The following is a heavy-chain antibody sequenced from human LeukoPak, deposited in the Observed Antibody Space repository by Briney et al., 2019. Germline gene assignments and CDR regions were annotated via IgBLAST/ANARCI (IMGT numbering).Heavy chain of an antibody. Sequence: ASVNVSCKASGYTFTGYYMHWVRQAPGQGLDWMGWINPNSGGTNYAQRFQGRVTMTRDTSISTAYMEPSRLRSDDTAVYYCAISPVSPMNWFDPWGQGTLVTVSS. J-gene: IGHJ5*02. CDR1: GYTFTGYY. CDR2: INPNSGGT. CDR3: AISPVSPMNWFDP. V-gene: IGHV1-2*02.